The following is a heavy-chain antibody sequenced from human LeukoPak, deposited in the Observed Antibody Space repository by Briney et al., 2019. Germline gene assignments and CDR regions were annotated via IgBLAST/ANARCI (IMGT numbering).Heavy chain of an antibody. J-gene: IGHJ4*02. CDR3: ARGYCSGRSCYMWYSDY. V-gene: IGHV3-53*01. D-gene: IGHD2-15*01. CDR2: IYKDGST. Sequence: PGGSLRLSCAGSGFIVSNNYMTWVRQAPGKGLEWVSVIYKDGSTYYADSVKGRFTISRDNSKNTVYLQMSSLRAEDTAVYYCARGYCSGRSCYMWYSDYWGQGTLVTVSS. CDR1: GFIVSNNY.